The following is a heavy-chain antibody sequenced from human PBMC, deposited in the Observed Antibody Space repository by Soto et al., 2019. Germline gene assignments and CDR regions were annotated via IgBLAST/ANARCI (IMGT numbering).Heavy chain of an antibody. Sequence: PGGYLRLSCAASGFTFSSYAMGWVRQAPGKGLEWVPAISGSGGSTYYADSVKGRLTISRDNSKNTLYLQMNSLRAEGTAVYYYAKGLGSGYYYGDAFDIWGQGTTVSVSS. CDR2: ISGSGGST. J-gene: IGHJ3*02. V-gene: IGHV3-23*01. D-gene: IGHD3-22*01. CDR3: AKGLGSGYYYGDAFDI. CDR1: GFTFSSYA.